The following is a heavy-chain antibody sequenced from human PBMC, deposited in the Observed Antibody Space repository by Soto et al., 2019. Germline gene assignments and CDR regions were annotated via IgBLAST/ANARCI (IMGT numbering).Heavy chain of an antibody. D-gene: IGHD5-18*01. Sequence: GGSLILCCASSGFTFSSYGMHWVRQAPGKGLVWVSRINSDGSSTSYADSVKGRFTISRDNAKNTLYLQMNSLRAEDTAVYYCARGGYSYPFDYWGQGTLVTVSS. CDR3: ARGGYSYPFDY. J-gene: IGHJ4*02. CDR2: INSDGSST. CDR1: GFTFSSYG. V-gene: IGHV3-74*01.